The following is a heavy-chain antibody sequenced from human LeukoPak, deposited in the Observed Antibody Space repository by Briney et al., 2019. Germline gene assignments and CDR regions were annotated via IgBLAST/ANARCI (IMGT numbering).Heavy chain of an antibody. CDR3: ARHRASSRGGSGYSQGQFDY. J-gene: IGHJ4*02. CDR1: GGSVSSSGYH. CDR2: IFHSGST. V-gene: IGHV4-39*01. D-gene: IGHD3-22*01. Sequence: SETLSLTCTVSGGSVSSSGYHWGWIRQPPGKGLEWIGGIFHSGSTYYNPSLKSRVTISVDTSKNQFSLKLSSVVAADTSVYYCARHRASSRGGSGYSQGQFDYWGQGTLVTVSS.